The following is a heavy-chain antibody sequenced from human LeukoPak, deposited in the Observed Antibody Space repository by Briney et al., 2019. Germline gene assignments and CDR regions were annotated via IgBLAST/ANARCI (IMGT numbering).Heavy chain of an antibody. CDR3: VRSPACSSGTCYPNWFDP. CDR2: TYPGDSNT. V-gene: IGHV5-51*01. Sequence: GESLKASCKGSGYSFTNNWIGWVRQMPGKGLEGMGITYPGDSNTRYSPSFQGQVTISADKSISSAYLQWSSLKASDTAMYYCVRSPACSSGTCYPNWFDPWGQGTLVTVSS. J-gene: IGHJ5*02. CDR1: GYSFTNNW. D-gene: IGHD2-15*01.